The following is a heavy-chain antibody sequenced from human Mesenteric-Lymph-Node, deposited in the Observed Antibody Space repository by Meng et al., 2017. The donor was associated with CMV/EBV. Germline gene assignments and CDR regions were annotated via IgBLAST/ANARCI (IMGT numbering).Heavy chain of an antibody. CDR1: GYSLTTHW. D-gene: IGHD2-2*01. Sequence: GESLKISCEGFGYSLTTHWIGWVRQVPGKGLEWMGIIYPGDSDTRYSPSFQGQVTISADKSINTAYLEWSSLKASDTAMYYCARVIVVVPAAYNWFDPWGQGTLVTVSS. CDR3: ARVIVVVPAAYNWFDP. CDR2: IYPGDSDT. J-gene: IGHJ5*02. V-gene: IGHV5-51*01.